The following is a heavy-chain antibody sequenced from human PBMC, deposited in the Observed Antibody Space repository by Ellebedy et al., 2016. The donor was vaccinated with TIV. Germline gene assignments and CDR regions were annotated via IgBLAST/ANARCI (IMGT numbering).Heavy chain of an antibody. CDR2: VYYTGSA. V-gene: IGHV4-59*08. CDR1: GDSISSYY. CDR3: VGHYDILTGAYKDDLDV. J-gene: IGHJ6*02. D-gene: IGHD3-9*01. Sequence: SETLSLTCIVSGDSISSYYGNWIRQPPGKGLEWIGFVYYTGSAYYNPSLKSRVTISVDTSKNQFSLKLSSVTAADTAVYYCVGHYDILTGAYKDDLDVWGQGTTVTVSS.